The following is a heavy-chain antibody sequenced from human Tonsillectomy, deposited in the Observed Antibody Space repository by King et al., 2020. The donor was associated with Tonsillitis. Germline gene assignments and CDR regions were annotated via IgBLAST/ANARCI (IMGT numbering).Heavy chain of an antibody. CDR1: GGSISSSDPY. Sequence: QLQESGPGVVKPSETLSLTCTVSGGSISSSDPYWAWIRQPPGKGLEWIGYMYYSWTSFYNPSLKSRITISGGTSENRFSLKLSSVTASDTAVYFCARYVSGRFDYWGQGALVTVSS. CDR3: ARYVSGRFDY. CDR2: MYYSWTS. D-gene: IGHD1-26*01. J-gene: IGHJ4*02. V-gene: IGHV4-39*01.